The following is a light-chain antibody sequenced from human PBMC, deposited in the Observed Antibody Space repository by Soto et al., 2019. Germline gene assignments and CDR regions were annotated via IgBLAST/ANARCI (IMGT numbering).Light chain of an antibody. Sequence: QSVLTQPASVSGSPGQSITISCTGTSSDVGGYNYVSWYQQHPGKAPKLMIYEVSNRPSGVSNRFSGSKSGNTASLTISGPQAEDEADYYCSSYTSSSTLYVFGTGTKVT. CDR1: SSDVGGYNY. CDR3: SSYTSSSTLYV. CDR2: EVS. V-gene: IGLV2-14*01. J-gene: IGLJ1*01.